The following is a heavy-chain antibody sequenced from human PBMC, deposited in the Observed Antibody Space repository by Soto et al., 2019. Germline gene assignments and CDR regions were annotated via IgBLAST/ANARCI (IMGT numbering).Heavy chain of an antibody. J-gene: IGHJ4*02. CDR3: SRIVGDTLYFDF. V-gene: IGHV1-18*01. Sequence: ASVKVSCKASGYTDTSYGISCARQAPGQGIESMVWISAYNGNTNYAQKLQGRVTMTTDTSTSTAYMELRSLRSDDTAVYYCSRIVGDTLYFDFWGQGTLVTVSA. CDR1: GYTDTSYG. CDR2: ISAYNGNT. D-gene: IGHD1-26*01.